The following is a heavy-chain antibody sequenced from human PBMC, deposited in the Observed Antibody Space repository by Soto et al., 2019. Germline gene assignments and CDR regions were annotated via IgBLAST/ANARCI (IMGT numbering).Heavy chain of an antibody. CDR1: GFTFSSYG. CDR2: ISYDGSNK. CDR3: AKDNGSPIAEYFQH. D-gene: IGHD1-26*01. J-gene: IGHJ1*01. V-gene: IGHV3-30*18. Sequence: PGGSLRLSCAASGFTFSSYGMHWVRQAPGKGLEWVAAISYDGSNKYYADSVKGRFTISRDNSKNTLYLQMNSLRAEDTAVYYCAKDNGSPIAEYFQHWGQGTLVTVSS.